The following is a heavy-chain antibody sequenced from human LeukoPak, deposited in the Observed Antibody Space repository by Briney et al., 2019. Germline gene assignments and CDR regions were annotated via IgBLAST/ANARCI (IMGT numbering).Heavy chain of an antibody. J-gene: IGHJ6*02. CDR3: ARARAAAGTWFAYYYYGMGV. Sequence: VGSLRLSCAASGFTVSINYMSLVRQAPGKGLWWGSFIYGGVVAYYANSVKCRFTISRDTSKNTLYLQMNSLRAEDTAVYYCARARAAAGTWFAYYYYGMGVWGQGTTVTVSS. CDR2: IYGGVVA. CDR1: GFTVSINY. V-gene: IGHV3-66*01. D-gene: IGHD6-13*01.